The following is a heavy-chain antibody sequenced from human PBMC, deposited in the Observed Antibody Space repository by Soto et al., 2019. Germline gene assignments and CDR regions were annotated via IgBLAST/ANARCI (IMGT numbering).Heavy chain of an antibody. D-gene: IGHD3-3*01. CDR1: GGSISSYY. V-gene: IGHV4-59*01. CDR2: IYYSGST. Sequence: PSETLSLTCTVSGGSISSYYWSWIRQPPGKGLEWIGYIYYSGSTNYNPSLKSRVTISVDTSKNQSSLKLSSVTAADTAVYYCARNNYDFWSGYSMDYWGQGTLVTVSS. CDR3: ARNNYDFWSGYSMDY. J-gene: IGHJ4*02.